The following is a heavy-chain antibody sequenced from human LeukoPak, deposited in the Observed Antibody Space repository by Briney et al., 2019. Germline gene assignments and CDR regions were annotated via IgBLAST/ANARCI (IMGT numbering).Heavy chain of an antibody. Sequence: SETLSLTCAVYGGSFSGYYWSCIRQPPGKGREWVGEINHSGSTNYNPSSKSRVTISVDPSKNPFSLKLSSVTATDTAVYYCARGDYYDSSGYRTHYYFDYWGQGTLVTVSS. CDR2: INHSGST. CDR3: ARGDYYDSSGYRTHYYFDY. J-gene: IGHJ4*02. D-gene: IGHD3-22*01. V-gene: IGHV4-34*01. CDR1: GGSFSGYY.